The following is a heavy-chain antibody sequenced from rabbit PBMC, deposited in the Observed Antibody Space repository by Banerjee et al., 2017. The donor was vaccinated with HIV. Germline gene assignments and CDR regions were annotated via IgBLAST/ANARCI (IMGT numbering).Heavy chain of an antibody. CDR1: GFTLSSYW. J-gene: IGHJ4*01. D-gene: IGHD5-1*01. CDR3: ARAYVDGSVGVWNL. V-gene: IGHV1S45*01. CDR2: IGAGSSGTT. Sequence: QEQLVESGGGLVQPEGSLTLTCKASGFTLSSYWMWWVRQAPGKGLEWIACIGAGSSGTTYYASWAKGRFTISKTSSTTVTLQMTSLTAADTATYFCARAYVDGSVGVWNLWGPGTLVTVS.